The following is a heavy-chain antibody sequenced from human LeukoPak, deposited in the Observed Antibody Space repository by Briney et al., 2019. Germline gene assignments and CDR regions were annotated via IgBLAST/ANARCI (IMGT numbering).Heavy chain of an antibody. CDR3: ARRASGAGSSLAWFDP. D-gene: IGHD3-10*01. Sequence: GESLKISCQASGYSFTNYWIGWVRLTPGRGPEWMGIIYPGDSDVKYSPSFQGQVTISADNSITTAYLQWSSLKASDTAIYYCARRASGAGSSLAWFDPWGQGTLVTVSS. CDR2: IYPGDSDV. CDR1: GYSFTNYW. V-gene: IGHV5-51*01. J-gene: IGHJ5*02.